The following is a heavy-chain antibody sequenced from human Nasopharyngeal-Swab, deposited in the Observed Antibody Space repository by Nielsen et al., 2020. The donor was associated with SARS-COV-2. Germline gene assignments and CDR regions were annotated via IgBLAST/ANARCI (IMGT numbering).Heavy chain of an antibody. CDR2: INHSGST. Sequence: ESLKISCAVYGGSFSGSYWGWIRQPPGKGPEWIAEINHSGSTNYNPSLKSRVTLSVDTSMNQFSLELTSVTAADTAVYYCARGLSGVVPAPILGLGPYYYYYYMDVWGKGTTVTVSS. CDR3: ARGLSGVVPAPILGLGPYYYYYYMDV. J-gene: IGHJ6*03. V-gene: IGHV4-34*01. CDR1: GGSFSGSY. D-gene: IGHD2-2*01.